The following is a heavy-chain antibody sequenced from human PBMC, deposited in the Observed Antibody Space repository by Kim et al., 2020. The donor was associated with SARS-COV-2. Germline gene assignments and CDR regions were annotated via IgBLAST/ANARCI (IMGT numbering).Heavy chain of an antibody. CDR1: GFDFSTSW. J-gene: IGHJ2*01. V-gene: IGHV3-74*03. D-gene: IGHD3-3*01. Sequence: GGSLRLSCAASGFDFSTSWMHWVRQAPGKGLVWASRIRSDGVAITYAASVTGRFPISTAHAQNPLSLQINVLRTADTSVSYFSNFFYYDL. CDR2: IRSDGVAI. CDR3: SNFFYYDL.